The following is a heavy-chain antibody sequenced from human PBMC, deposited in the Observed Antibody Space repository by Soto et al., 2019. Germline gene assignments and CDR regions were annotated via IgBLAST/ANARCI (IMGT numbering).Heavy chain of an antibody. Sequence: SETLSLTCTVSGGSISSGDYYWSWIRQPPGKGLEWIGYIYYSGSTHYNPSLKSRVTISVDTSKNQFSLKLSSVTAADTAVYYCAAKPYNWNIWMVYWGPGIMVTVSS. CDR3: AAKPYNWNIWMVY. V-gene: IGHV4-30-4*01. D-gene: IGHD1-1*01. CDR2: IYYSGST. CDR1: GGSISSGDYY. J-gene: IGHJ4*02.